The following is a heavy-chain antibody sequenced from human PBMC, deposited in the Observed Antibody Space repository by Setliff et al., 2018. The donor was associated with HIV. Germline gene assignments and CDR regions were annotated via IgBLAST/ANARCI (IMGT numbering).Heavy chain of an antibody. CDR3: ARRIDNSGSLPAKNWFDT. CDR1: GGSISSYY. Sequence: TTSETLSLTCTVSGGSISSYYWSWIRQPPGKGLEWIGYIYYSGSTNYNPSLKSRVSISIDTSKNQFSLKLSSVTAADTAVYYCARRIDNSGSLPAKNWFDTWGQGTLVTVSS. CDR2: IYYSGST. D-gene: IGHD3-10*01. V-gene: IGHV4-59*08. J-gene: IGHJ5*02.